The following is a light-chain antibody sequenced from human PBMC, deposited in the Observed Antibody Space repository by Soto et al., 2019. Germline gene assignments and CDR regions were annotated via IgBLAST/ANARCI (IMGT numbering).Light chain of an antibody. CDR3: QQYNSHPYT. V-gene: IGKV1-5*03. CDR1: QSISSW. Sequence: DIQMTQSTSTLSASVGDRVTITCRASQSISSWLAWYQQKPGKAPKVLIYKASNLESGVPSRFSGSGSETEFTLTISSLQPDDFATYYCQQYNSHPYTFGQGTKLEI. J-gene: IGKJ2*01. CDR2: KAS.